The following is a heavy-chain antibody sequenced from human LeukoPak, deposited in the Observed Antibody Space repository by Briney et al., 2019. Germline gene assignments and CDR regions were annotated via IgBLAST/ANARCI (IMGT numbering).Heavy chain of an antibody. CDR1: GYTFTGYY. Sequence: ASVKVSCKASGYTFTGYYIHWVRQAPGQGLEWMGWVNPNSGGTNYIQKFQGRATMTRDTSISTAYMELSRLRSDDTAVYYCARSTTPNENEYFEHWGQGTLVTVSS. CDR3: ARSTTPNENEYFEH. D-gene: IGHD2/OR15-2a*01. J-gene: IGHJ1*01. CDR2: VNPNSGGT. V-gene: IGHV1-2*02.